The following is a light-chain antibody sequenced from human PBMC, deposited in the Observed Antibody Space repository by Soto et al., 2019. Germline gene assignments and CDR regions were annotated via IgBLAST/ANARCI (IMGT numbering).Light chain of an antibody. V-gene: IGLV2-23*02. J-gene: IGLJ2*01. CDR2: EVS. CDR3: CSYAGSSTFLV. Sequence: QSVLTQPASVSGSPGQSITISCTGTSSDVGSYNLVSWYQQHPGKAPKLMIYEVSKRPSGVSNRFSGSKSGNTASLTISGLQAEDYADYYCCSYAGSSTFLVFGGGTKVTVL. CDR1: SSDVGSYNL.